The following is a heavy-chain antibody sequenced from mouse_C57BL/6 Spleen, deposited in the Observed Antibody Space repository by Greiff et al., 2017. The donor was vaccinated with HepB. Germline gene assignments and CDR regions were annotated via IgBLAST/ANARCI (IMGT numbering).Heavy chain of an antibody. Sequence: DVHLVESGGGLVQPGGSLSLSCAASGFTFTDYYMSWVRQPPGKALEWLGFIRNKANGYTTEYSASVKGRFTISRDNSQSILYLQMNALRAEDSATYYCARSNWDGFDYWGQGTTLTVSS. J-gene: IGHJ2*01. V-gene: IGHV7-3*01. D-gene: IGHD4-1*01. CDR1: GFTFTDYY. CDR2: IRNKANGYTT. CDR3: ARSNWDGFDY.